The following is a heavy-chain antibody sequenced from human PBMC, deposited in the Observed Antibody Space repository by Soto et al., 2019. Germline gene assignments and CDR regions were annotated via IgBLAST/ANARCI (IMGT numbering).Heavy chain of an antibody. CDR3: ARGFASYGYLMYYYYMDV. V-gene: IGHV3-11*01. D-gene: IGHD5-18*01. Sequence: GGSLRLSCAASGFTFSDYYMSWIRQAPGKGLEWVSYISSSGSTIYYADSVKGRFTISRDNAKNSLYLQMNSLRAEDTAVYYCARGFASYGYLMYYYYMDVWGKGTTVTVSS. CDR1: GFTFSDYY. CDR2: ISSSGSTI. J-gene: IGHJ6*03.